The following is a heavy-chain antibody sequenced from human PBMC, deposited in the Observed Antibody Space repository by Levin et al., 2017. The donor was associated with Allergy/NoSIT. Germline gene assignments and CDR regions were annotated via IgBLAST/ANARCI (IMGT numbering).Heavy chain of an antibody. V-gene: IGHV3-15*01. CDR1: GFTFSNAW. D-gene: IGHD3-3*01. CDR2: IKSKTDGGTT. Sequence: PGGSLRLSCAASGFTFSNAWMSWVRQAPGKGLEWVGRIKSKTDGGTTDYAAPVKGRFTISRDDSKNTLYLQMNSLKTEDTAVYYCTTAQAYSAFWSGNYYYYMDVWGKGTTVTVSS. J-gene: IGHJ6*03. CDR3: TTAQAYSAFWSGNYYYYMDV.